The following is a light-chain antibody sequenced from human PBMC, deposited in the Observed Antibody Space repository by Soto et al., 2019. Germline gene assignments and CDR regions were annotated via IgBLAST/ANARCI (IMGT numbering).Light chain of an antibody. CDR3: SSSTTTSTSVI. Sequence: ALTQPASVSGSPGQSITISCTGATSDVGDYTYVSWYQQHPGKAPKLIIYDVSNRPSGVSSRFSGSQSGNTASLTISGLQAEDEADYYCSSSTTTSTSVIFGGGTKLTVL. V-gene: IGLV2-14*01. CDR1: TSDVGDYTY. J-gene: IGLJ2*01. CDR2: DVS.